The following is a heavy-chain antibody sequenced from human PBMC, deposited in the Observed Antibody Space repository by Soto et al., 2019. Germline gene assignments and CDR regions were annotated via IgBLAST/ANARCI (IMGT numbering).Heavy chain of an antibody. J-gene: IGHJ4*02. V-gene: IGHV3-23*01. CDR3: AKDLQPTENSYDSSGYFDY. Sequence: GGSLRLSCAASGFTFSSYAMSWVRQAPGKGLEWVSAISGSGGSTYYADSVKGRFTISRDNSKNTLYLQMNSLRAEDTAVYYCAKDLQPTENSYDSSGYFDYWGQGTLVTVSS. D-gene: IGHD3-22*01. CDR1: GFTFSSYA. CDR2: ISGSGGST.